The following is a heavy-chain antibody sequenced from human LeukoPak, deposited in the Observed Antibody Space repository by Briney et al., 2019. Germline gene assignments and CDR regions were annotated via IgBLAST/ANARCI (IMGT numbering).Heavy chain of an antibody. D-gene: IGHD6-13*01. CDR3: ARVLGIAAPYFDY. J-gene: IGHJ4*02. CDR2: IYYSGST. Sequence: SETLSLTCTVSGGSISGTTYYWGWIRQPPGKGLEWIGSIYYSGSTYYNPSLKSRVTISVDTSKNQFSLKLSSVTAADTAVYYCARVLGIAAPYFDYWGQGTLVTVSS. CDR1: GGSISGTTYY. V-gene: IGHV4-39*07.